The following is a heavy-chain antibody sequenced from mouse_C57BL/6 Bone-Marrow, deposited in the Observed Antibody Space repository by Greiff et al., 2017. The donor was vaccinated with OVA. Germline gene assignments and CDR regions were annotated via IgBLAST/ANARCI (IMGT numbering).Heavy chain of an antibody. D-gene: IGHD2-1*01. CDR2: FYPGSGSI. CDR3: ARHEEGGYYGHHGRYYFDY. CDR1: GYTFTEYT. J-gene: IGHJ2*01. V-gene: IGHV1-62-2*01. Sequence: VQLQESGAELVKPGASVKLSCKASGYTFTEYTIHWVKQRSGQGLEWIGWFYPGSGSIKYNEKFKDKATLTADKSSSTVYMELSRLTSEDSAVYCCARHEEGGYYGHHGRYYFDYWGQGTTLTVSS.